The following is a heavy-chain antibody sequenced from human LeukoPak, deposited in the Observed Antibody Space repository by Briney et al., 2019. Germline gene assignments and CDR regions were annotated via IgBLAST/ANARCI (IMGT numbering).Heavy chain of an antibody. D-gene: IGHD5-18*01. CDR1: GGTFSSYA. V-gene: IGHV1-69*06. J-gene: IGHJ5*02. CDR2: IIPIFGTA. CDR3: ASLGSDTSLIKAS. Sequence: AASVKVSCKASGGTFSSYAISWVRQAPGQGLEWMGGIIPIFGTANYAQKFQGKVTITADKATSTAYMELSSLRSEDTAVYFCASLGSDTSLIKASWGQGTLVTVSS.